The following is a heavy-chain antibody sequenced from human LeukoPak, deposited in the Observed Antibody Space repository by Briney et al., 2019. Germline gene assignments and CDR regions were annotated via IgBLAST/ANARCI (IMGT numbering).Heavy chain of an antibody. V-gene: IGHV4-34*01. CDR2: INHSGST. J-gene: IGHJ6*03. CDR3: ARGHSDSSGYYPSYYYYYYYMDV. D-gene: IGHD3-22*01. Sequence: PSETLSLTCAVYGGSFSGYYWSWIRQPPGKGLEWIGEINHSGSTNYNPSLKSRVTISVDTSKNQFSLKLGSVTAADTAVYYCARGHSDSSGYYPSYYYYYYYMDVWGKGTTVTVSS. CDR1: GGSFSGYY.